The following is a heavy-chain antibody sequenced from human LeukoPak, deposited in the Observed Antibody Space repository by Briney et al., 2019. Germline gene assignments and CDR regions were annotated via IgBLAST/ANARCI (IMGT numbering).Heavy chain of an antibody. Sequence: ASVKVSCKVSGYTLTELSMHWVRQAPGKGLEWMGGFDPEDGETIYAQKIQGRVTMTEDTSTDTAYMELSSLRSGDTAVYYCATGAGYHPRFDYWGQGTLVTVSS. CDR1: GYTLTELS. V-gene: IGHV1-24*01. CDR3: ATGAGYHPRFDY. J-gene: IGHJ4*02. CDR2: FDPEDGET. D-gene: IGHD3-9*01.